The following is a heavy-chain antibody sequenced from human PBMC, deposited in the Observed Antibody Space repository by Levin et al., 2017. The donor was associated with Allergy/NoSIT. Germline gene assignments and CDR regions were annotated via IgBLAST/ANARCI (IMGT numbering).Heavy chain of an antibody. V-gene: IGHV4-39*01. Sequence: SQTLSLTCTVSGGSISSSSYYWGWIRQPPGKGLEWIGSIYYSGSTYYNPSLKSRVTISVDTSKNQFSLKLSSVTAADTAVYYCAEAHYYGSGSYKGDFGAFDIWGQGTMVTVSS. CDR1: GGSISSSSYY. CDR3: AEAHYYGSGSYKGDFGAFDI. CDR2: IYYSGST. D-gene: IGHD3-10*01. J-gene: IGHJ3*02.